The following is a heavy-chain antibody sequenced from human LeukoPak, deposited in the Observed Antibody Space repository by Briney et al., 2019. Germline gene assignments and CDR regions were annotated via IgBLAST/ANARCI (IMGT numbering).Heavy chain of an antibody. CDR3: ARHPLYGMDV. V-gene: IGHV4-59*08. J-gene: IGHJ6*02. CDR2: IYYSGST. CDR1: GGSISSYY. Sequence: PSETLSLTCTVSGGSISSYYWSWIRQPPGKGLEWIGYIYYSGSTNYNPSLKSRVTISVDTSKNQFSLKLSSVTAADTAVYYCARHPLYGMDVWGQGTTVTVSS.